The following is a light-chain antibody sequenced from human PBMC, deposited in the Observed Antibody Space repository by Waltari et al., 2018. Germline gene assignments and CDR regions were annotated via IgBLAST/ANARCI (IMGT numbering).Light chain of an antibody. CDR3: QQYTNWPPSIT. Sequence: EIVMTQSPATLSVSPGERATLSCRASQSVSNNLAWYQQKPGQAPRLLIYGASTRATGIPGRFSGSGSGTEFTLTISSLQSEDFAVYYCQQYTNWPPSITFGQGTRLEIK. CDR1: QSVSNN. V-gene: IGKV3D-15*01. CDR2: GAS. J-gene: IGKJ5*01.